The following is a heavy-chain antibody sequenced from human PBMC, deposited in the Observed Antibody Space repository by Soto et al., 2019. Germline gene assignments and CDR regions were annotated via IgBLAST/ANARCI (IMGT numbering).Heavy chain of an antibody. CDR1: GGSISNYY. Sequence: SETLSLTCTVSGGSISNYYWSWIRQPAGKGLEWIGRIYTSGNTNYNPSLKGRVTMSVDMSKNQFSLKLSSVAAADTAVYYCARVDSGDNGRAFDPWGQGTLVTV. CDR3: ARVDSGDNGRAFDP. V-gene: IGHV4-4*07. CDR2: IYTSGNT. D-gene: IGHD4-17*01. J-gene: IGHJ5*02.